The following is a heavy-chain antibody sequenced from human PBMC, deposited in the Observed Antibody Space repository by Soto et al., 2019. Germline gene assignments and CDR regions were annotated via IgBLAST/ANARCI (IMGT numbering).Heavy chain of an antibody. Sequence: SETLSLTCTVSGGSISSRSSYWGWIRQPPGKGLEWIGSIYHLGNTYYNPSLGSRVTISVDTSKNQFSLKLSSVTAADTAVYYCARGRPRLLWFGIISPTSWFDPWGQGTLVTVSS. D-gene: IGHD3-10*01. CDR2: IYHLGNT. J-gene: IGHJ5*02. CDR3: ARGRPRLLWFGIISPTSWFDP. CDR1: GGSISSRSSY. V-gene: IGHV4-39*07.